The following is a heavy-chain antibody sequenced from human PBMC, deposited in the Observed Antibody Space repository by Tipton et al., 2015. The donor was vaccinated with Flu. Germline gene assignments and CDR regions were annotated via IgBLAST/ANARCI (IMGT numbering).Heavy chain of an antibody. J-gene: IGHJ6*02. D-gene: IGHD3-3*01. Sequence: SLRLSCAASGFTFSSCAMSWVRQAPGKGLEWVSAISGSGGSTYYADSVKGRFTISRDNSKNTLYLQMNSLRAEDTAVYYCAKYSGGDFWSYYYYGMDVWGQGTTVTVSS. CDR2: ISGSGGST. CDR3: AKYSGGDFWSYYYYGMDV. V-gene: IGHV3-23*01. CDR1: GFTFSSCA.